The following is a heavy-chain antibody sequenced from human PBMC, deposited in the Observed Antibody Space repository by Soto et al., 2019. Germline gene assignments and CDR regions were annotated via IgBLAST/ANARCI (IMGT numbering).Heavy chain of an antibody. CDR2: ISSSSTSV. Sequence: EVRLVESGGGLVKPGGSLRLSCAASGFTFSSYTMNWVRQAPGKGLECVSSISSSSTSVYYADSAKGRFTISRDNAKNSLYLQMNSLRAEDTAVYYCASGPYFEILTGYFDPWGQGTLVTVSS. D-gene: IGHD3-9*01. J-gene: IGHJ5*02. CDR3: ASGPYFEILTGYFDP. CDR1: GFTFSSYT. V-gene: IGHV3-21*01.